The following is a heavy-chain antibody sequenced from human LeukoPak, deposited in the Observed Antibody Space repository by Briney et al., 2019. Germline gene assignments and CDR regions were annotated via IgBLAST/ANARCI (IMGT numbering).Heavy chain of an antibody. V-gene: IGHV3-66*02. CDR1: GFTVSSNY. Sequence: GGSLRLSCAASGFTVSSNYMSWVRQAPGKGLEWVSVIYSGGSTYYADSVKGRFTISRDNSKNTLYLQMNSLRAEDTAVYYCARDRSSGSHYYYYYYYMDVWGKGTTVTVSS. CDR3: ARDRSSGSHYYYYYYYMDV. D-gene: IGHD1-26*01. CDR2: IYSGGST. J-gene: IGHJ6*03.